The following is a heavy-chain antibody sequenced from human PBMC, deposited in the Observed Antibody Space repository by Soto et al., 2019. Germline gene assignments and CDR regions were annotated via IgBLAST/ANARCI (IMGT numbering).Heavy chain of an antibody. CDR3: ARARIAVAGTFYFDY. V-gene: IGHV3-48*01. J-gene: IGHJ4*02. CDR2: ISSSSSTI. CDR1: GFTFSSYS. D-gene: IGHD6-19*01. Sequence: EVQLVESGGGLVQPGGSLRLSCAASGFTFSSYSMNWVRQAPGKGLEWVSYISSSSSTIYYADSVKGRFTISRDNAKNSLYLQMNSLRAEDTAVYYCARARIAVAGTFYFDYWGQGTLVTVSS.